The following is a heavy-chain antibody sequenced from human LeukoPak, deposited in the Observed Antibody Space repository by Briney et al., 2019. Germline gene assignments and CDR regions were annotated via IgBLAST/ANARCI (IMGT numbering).Heavy chain of an antibody. J-gene: IGHJ6*02. CDR3: ARDSSGWTGYYYYGMDV. CDR1: GYTFTSYG. CDR2: ISAYNGNT. V-gene: IGHV1-18*01. Sequence: ASVKVSCKASGYTFTSYGISWVRQAPGQGLVWMGWISAYNGNTNYAQKLQGRVTMTTDTSTSTAYMELRSLRSDDTAVYYCARDSSGWTGYYYYGMDVWGQGTTVTVSS. D-gene: IGHD6-19*01.